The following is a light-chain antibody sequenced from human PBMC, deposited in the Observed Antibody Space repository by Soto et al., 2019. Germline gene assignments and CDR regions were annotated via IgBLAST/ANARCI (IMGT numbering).Light chain of an antibody. J-gene: IGLJ2*01. V-gene: IGLV2-14*01. Sequence: QSALTQPASVSGSPGQSSTISCTGTSSDVGGYKYVSWYQQHPDKAPKLIIFEVSNRPSGISSRFSGSKSGNTASLTISGLQAEEEADYYWASYTSSSTSVIFGRGTKLTVL. CDR1: SSDVGGYKY. CDR3: ASYTSSSTSVI. CDR2: EVS.